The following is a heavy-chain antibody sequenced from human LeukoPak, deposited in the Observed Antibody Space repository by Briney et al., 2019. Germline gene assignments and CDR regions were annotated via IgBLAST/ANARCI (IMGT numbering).Heavy chain of an antibody. CDR2: IGRSSAAI. J-gene: IGHJ4*02. CDR3: ARGVTGSYFFDY. CDR1: RFTFSNYS. Sequence: PGGSLRLSCAASRFTFSNYSMNWVRQAPGKGLEWVAYIGRSSAAIYYADSVKGRFTISRDNAKNSLSLQMNSLRDEDTAVYYCARGVTGSYFFDYWGQGTLVTVSS. V-gene: IGHV3-48*02. D-gene: IGHD3-10*01.